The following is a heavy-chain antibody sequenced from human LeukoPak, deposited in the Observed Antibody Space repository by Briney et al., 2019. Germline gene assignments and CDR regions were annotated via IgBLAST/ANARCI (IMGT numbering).Heavy chain of an antibody. D-gene: IGHD3-16*01. CDR1: GFTFNSYA. J-gene: IGHJ4*02. CDR3: ATQGGNFDY. CDR2: ISASGGST. Sequence: GGSLRLSCAASGFTFNSYAMSWVRQAPGKGLEWVSIISASGGSTYYANSVKGRFTISRDNSKNTLYLQMNSLRAEDTAVYYCATQGGNFDYWGQGTLVTVSS. V-gene: IGHV3-23*01.